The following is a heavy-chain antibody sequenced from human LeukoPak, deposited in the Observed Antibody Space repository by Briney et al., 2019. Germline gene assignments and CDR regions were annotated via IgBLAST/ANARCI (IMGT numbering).Heavy chain of an antibody. V-gene: IGHV3-30*02. CDR1: GFTFSSYG. J-gene: IGHJ4*02. CDR2: IRYDGSNK. Sequence: GGSLRLSCAASGFTFSSYGMHWVRQAPGKGLEWVAFIRYDGSNKYYADSVKGRFTISRDNSKNTLYLQMNSLRAEDTAVYYCAKVGGYDFGGTIDYWGQGTLVTVSS. CDR3: AKVGGYDFGGTIDY. D-gene: IGHD5-12*01.